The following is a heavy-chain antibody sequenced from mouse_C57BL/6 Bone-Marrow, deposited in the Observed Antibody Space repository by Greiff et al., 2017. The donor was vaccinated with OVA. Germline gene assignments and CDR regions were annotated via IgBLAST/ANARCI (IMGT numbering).Heavy chain of an antibody. CDR1: GYTFTSYG. CDR3: ARWDYDYDGYYAMDY. CDR2: IYPRSGNT. Sequence: QVQLQQSGAELARPGASVKLSCKASGYTFTSYGISWVKQRTGQGLEWIGEIYPRSGNTYYNEKFKGKATLTADTSSSTAYMELRSLTSEDSAVYFCARWDYDYDGYYAMDYWGQGTSVTVSS. J-gene: IGHJ4*01. V-gene: IGHV1-81*01. D-gene: IGHD2-4*01.